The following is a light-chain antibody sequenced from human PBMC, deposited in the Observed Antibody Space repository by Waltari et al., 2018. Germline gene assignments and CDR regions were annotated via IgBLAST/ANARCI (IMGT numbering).Light chain of an antibody. CDR1: RGHIPSNF. CDR3: QSYDTNNQV. J-gene: IGLJ2*01. Sequence: NFMLTHPHSVSDSPGETVTISFLRSRGHIPSNFVQWYQLRPGTAPTTVIYEDDQRPSGVPDRFSGSIDSSSNSASLTISGLKTEDEADYYCQSYDTNNQVFGGGTKLTVL. CDR2: EDD. V-gene: IGLV6-57*03.